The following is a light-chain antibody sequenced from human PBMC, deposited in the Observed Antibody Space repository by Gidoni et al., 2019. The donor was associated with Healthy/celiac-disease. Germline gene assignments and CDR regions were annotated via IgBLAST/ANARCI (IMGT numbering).Light chain of an antibody. Sequence: DIVMTQSPASSAVSLGERATINCKSSQRVFYSSNNKNYLAWYQQKPGQPPKLLIYWASTRESGVPDRFSGSGSGTDFTLTISSLQAEDVAVYYCQQYYSTPLTFXGXTKVEIK. CDR1: QRVFYSSNNKNY. J-gene: IGKJ4*01. CDR2: WAS. CDR3: QQYYSTPLT. V-gene: IGKV4-1*01.